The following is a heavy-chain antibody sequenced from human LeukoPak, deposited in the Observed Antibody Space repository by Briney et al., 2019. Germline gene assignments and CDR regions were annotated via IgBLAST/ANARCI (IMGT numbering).Heavy chain of an antibody. CDR3: ARSAEWLRNAFDI. Sequence: SETLSLSCTVSGASTSHFYWNWIRQPPGKELEWIGYMHNSGSSKHNPSLKSRLTISIDTSKNQFSLQLASVTAADTAIYYCARSAEWLRNAFDIWGQGTMVSVSS. CDR2: MHNSGSS. D-gene: IGHD5-12*01. CDR1: GASTSHFY. J-gene: IGHJ3*02. V-gene: IGHV4-59*01.